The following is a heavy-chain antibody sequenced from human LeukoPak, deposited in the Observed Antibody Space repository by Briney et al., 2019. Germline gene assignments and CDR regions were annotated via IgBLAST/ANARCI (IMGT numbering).Heavy chain of an antibody. CDR2: INQDEGQK. Sequence: PGGSLRLSCEASGFNIRNNWMSWVRLAPGKGLEYEANINQDEGQKYYVDSVKGRFTISKDTAKNSLNLQMNSLRAEDTGVYYCARDNYDIRGQGTLVTVSS. V-gene: IGHV3-7*01. D-gene: IGHD3-9*01. CDR1: GFNIRNNW. CDR3: ARDNYDI. J-gene: IGHJ4*02.